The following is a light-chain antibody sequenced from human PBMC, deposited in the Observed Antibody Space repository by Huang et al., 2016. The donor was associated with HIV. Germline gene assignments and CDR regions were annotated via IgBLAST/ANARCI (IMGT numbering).Light chain of an antibody. V-gene: IGKV2-28*01. CDR2: LGS. CDR1: ESLLYTNGFRY. J-gene: IGKJ1*01. CDR3: MQSLQTPPT. Sequence: DIVMSQSPLSLTVTPGEPAPISCKSTESLLYTNGFRYLNWYLQKPGLSPHLLIYLGSNRAPGVPDRFSGSGTGIECTLTISRVEADDVGVYYCMQSLQTPPTFGQGTKVEI.